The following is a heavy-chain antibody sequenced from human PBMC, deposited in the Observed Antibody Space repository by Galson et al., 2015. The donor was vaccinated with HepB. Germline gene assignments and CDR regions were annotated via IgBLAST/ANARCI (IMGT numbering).Heavy chain of an antibody. D-gene: IGHD5-18*01. V-gene: IGHV4-39*01. CDR2: IYHSGTT. J-gene: IGHJ4*02. Sequence: SETLSLTCTVSNGSISSGLHYWGWVRQPPGKGLEWVASIYHSGTTYYNPSLNTRVAISVDTSKNQFSLTLTSVTAADTAIYYCSRITAMSLSFESWGLGTLVTVSP. CDR1: NGSISSGLHY. CDR3: SRITAMSLSFES.